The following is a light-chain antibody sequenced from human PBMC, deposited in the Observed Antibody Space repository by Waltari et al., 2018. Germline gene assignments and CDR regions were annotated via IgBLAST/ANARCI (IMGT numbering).Light chain of an antibody. J-gene: IGLJ2*01. Sequence: NFMLTQPHSVSESPGKTVTISCTRSSGSIASNYVQWFQQRPGSAPTTVISEDYQRPPVVPVRFSCSNDRASNSASLTISGLKTEDEADYYCQSYDGINWIFGGGTKLTVL. V-gene: IGLV6-57*03. CDR1: SGSIASNY. CDR3: QSYDGINWI. CDR2: EDY.